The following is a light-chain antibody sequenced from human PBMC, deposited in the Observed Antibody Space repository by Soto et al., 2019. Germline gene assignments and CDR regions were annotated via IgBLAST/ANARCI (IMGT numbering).Light chain of an antibody. J-gene: IGLJ1*01. V-gene: IGLV2-14*01. CDR3: SSYTSSSTYV. CDR1: SSDVGGYNY. Sequence: QSVLTQPASVSGSPGQSITISCTGTSSDVGGYNYVSWYQQHPGKAPKLMIYEVSNRPSGVSNRFSGSKSGNTASLTISGLQAEDEADSYCSSYTSSSTYVFGTGTKGPVL. CDR2: EVS.